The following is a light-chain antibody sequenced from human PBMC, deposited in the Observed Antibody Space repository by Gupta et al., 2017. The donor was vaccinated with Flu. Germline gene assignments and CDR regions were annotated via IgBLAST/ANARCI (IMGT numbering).Light chain of an antibody. J-gene: IGKJ1*01. V-gene: IGKV1-37*01. Sequence: VTITCRVSQGLSSYLNWDRQKAGKVPKFLIYRASSLQCGVPSRFSGSGSGTDFTLTISSLQPEHVATYYGQRTYNATLTFGQGTKVEIK. CDR2: RAS. CDR3: QRTYNATLT. CDR1: QGLSSY.